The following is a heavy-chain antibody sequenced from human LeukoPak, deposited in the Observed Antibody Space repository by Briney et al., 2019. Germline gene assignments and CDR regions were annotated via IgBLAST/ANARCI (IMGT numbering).Heavy chain of an antibody. Sequence: GGSLRLSCVVSGFTFSRYAMSWVRQAPGKGLEWVSVISGSGGSTNYADSVKGRFTISRDTSKNTLYLQMNSLRAEDTAVYYCARAAAGTPFDYWGQGTPVTVSS. D-gene: IGHD6-13*01. CDR2: ISGSGGST. V-gene: IGHV3-23*01. CDR1: GFTFSRYA. CDR3: ARAAAGTPFDY. J-gene: IGHJ4*02.